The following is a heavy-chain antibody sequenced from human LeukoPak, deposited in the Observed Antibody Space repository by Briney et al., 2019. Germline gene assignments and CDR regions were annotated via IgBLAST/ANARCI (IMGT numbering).Heavy chain of an antibody. D-gene: IGHD5-12*01. Sequence: PSETLPLTCTVSGGSISSYYWSWIRQPPGKGLEWIGYIYYSGSTNYNPSLKSRVTISVDTSKNQFSLKLSSVTAADTAVYYCARDRATQGSYYYYGMDVWGQGTTVTVSS. CDR1: GGSISSYY. CDR2: IYYSGST. CDR3: ARDRATQGSYYYYGMDV. V-gene: IGHV4-59*01. J-gene: IGHJ6*02.